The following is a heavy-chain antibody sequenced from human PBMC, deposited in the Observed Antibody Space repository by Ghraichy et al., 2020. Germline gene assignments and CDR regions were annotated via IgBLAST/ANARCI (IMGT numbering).Heavy chain of an antibody. CDR2: IYHSGST. D-gene: IGHD3-22*01. Sequence: SETLSLTCAVSGYSISSGYYWGWIRQPPGKGLEWIGSIYHSGSTYYNPSLKSRVTISVDTSKNQFSLKLSSVTAADTAVYYCAGSREDYYDSSGYWSFDYWGQGTLVTVSS. V-gene: IGHV4-38-2*01. CDR1: GYSISSGYY. J-gene: IGHJ4*02. CDR3: AGSREDYYDSSGYWSFDY.